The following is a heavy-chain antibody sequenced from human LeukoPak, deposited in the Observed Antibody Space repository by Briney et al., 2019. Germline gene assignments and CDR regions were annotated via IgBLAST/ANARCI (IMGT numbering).Heavy chain of an antibody. CDR1: GFTFSSYA. V-gene: IGHV3-23*01. J-gene: IGHJ4*02. D-gene: IGHD2-21*02. CDR2: TSGSGGTT. Sequence: GGSLRLSCAASGFTFSSYAMNWVRQAPGKGLEWVSATSGSGGTTYYADSVKGRFTISRDNSKNTLYLQMNSLRAADTALYYCAKPAKTDCADYWGQGTLVTVSS. CDR3: AKPAKTDCADY.